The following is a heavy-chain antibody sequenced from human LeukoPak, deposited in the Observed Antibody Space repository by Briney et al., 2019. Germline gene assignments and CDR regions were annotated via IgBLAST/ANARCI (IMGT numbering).Heavy chain of an antibody. D-gene: IGHD3-10*01. CDR1: GYIFTNHD. Sequence: ASVKVSCKASGYIFTNHDINWVRQASGQGLEWMGWMNPNTGNTGYAQKFQGRVTMTRDTSISTAYMGLNILTSDDTAVYYCTRGSSSGSYRADWGQGTLVTVSS. V-gene: IGHV1-8*01. J-gene: IGHJ4*02. CDR2: MNPNTGNT. CDR3: TRGSSSGSYRAD.